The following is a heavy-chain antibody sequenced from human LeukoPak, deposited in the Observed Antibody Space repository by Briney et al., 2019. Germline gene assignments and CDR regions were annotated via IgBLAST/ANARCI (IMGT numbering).Heavy chain of an antibody. V-gene: IGHV1-8*02. CDR2: INPNSGNT. D-gene: IGHD5-24*01. Sequence: ASVKVSCKASGYTFTGYYMHWVRQAPGQGLEWMGWINPNSGNTGYAQKFQGRVTMTRNTSISTAYMELSSLRSDDTAVYYCARDPGGYNPFDYWGQGTLVTVSS. CDR1: GYTFTGYY. J-gene: IGHJ4*02. CDR3: ARDPGGYNPFDY.